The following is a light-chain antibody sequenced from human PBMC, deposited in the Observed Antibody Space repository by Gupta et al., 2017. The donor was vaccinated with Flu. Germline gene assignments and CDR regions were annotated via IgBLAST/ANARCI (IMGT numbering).Light chain of an antibody. CDR2: EAS. CDR1: QDIGGF. V-gene: IGKV1-33*01. CDR3: QQYDNVSMT. J-gene: IGKJ5*01. Sequence: PPSLSASVGDRVTITCQASQDIGGFLNWYQQKPGQAPNLLIYEASNVETGVPSRFSGTGSGTHFYFPVHSLQPADIATYYCQQYDNVSMTFGPGTRLQIK.